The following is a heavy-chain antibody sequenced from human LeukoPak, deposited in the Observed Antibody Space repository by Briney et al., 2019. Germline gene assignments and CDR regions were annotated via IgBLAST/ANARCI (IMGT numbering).Heavy chain of an antibody. V-gene: IGHV3-48*03. CDR1: GFTFSSYE. Sequence: PGGSLRLSCAASGFTFSSYEMNWVRQAPGKGLEWLSYISYTGSNKYYADSVKGRFTISRDNAKNSLYLQMNSLRAEDTAVYYCARDCGGGSCYGPYDAFDIWGQGTMVTVSS. J-gene: IGHJ3*02. CDR2: ISYTGSNK. D-gene: IGHD2-15*01. CDR3: ARDCGGGSCYGPYDAFDI.